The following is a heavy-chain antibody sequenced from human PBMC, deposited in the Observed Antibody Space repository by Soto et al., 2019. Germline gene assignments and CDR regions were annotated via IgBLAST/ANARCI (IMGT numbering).Heavy chain of an antibody. CDR3: AREGAHSTGWYDYFDQ. J-gene: IGHJ4*02. V-gene: IGHV1-18*04. Sequence: QVQLVQSGGRVKKPGASVNISCKVTGYTFISNSITWVRRAPGQGLEWMGWISTYNGNTKYAQSLQGRVTLTRDTSTNTAFMEIRGLRSDDTAIYYCAREGAHSTGWYDYFDQWGQGTLVAVSS. CDR1: GYTFISNS. D-gene: IGHD6-13*01. CDR2: ISTYNGNT.